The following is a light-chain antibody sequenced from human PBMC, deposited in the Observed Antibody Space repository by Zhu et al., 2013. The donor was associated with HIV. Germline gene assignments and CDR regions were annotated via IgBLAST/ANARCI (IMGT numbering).Light chain of an antibody. J-gene: IGLJ2*01. CDR2: EVN. Sequence: QSALTQPASVSGSPGQSITISCTGTSSDVGGYNYVSWYQQHPGTAPKLVIYEVNNRPSGVSNRFSGSKSGNTASLTISGLQAEDEADYYCSSYTSTSTRVFGGGTKMTVL. CDR3: SSYTSTSTRV. V-gene: IGLV2-14*01. CDR1: SSDVGGYNY.